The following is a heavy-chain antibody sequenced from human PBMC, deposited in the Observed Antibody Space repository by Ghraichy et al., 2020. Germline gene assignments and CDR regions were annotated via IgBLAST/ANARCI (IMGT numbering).Heavy chain of an antibody. Sequence: ASVKVSCKASGYTFTSYGISWVRQAPGQGLEWMGWISADNGNTNYTQKLQGRVTMTTDTSTNTAYMELRYLRSDDTAVYYCARDRRGFCSSTNCYGDFDYWGQGTLVTVSS. CDR1: GYTFTSYG. J-gene: IGHJ4*02. D-gene: IGHD2-2*01. CDR3: ARDRRGFCSSTNCYGDFDY. CDR2: ISADNGNT. V-gene: IGHV1-18*01.